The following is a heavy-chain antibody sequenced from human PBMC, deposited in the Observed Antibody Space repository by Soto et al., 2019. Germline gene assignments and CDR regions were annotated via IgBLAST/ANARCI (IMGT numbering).Heavy chain of an antibody. CDR2: IDPSDSDT. J-gene: IGHJ4*02. D-gene: IGHD5-18*01. CDR1: GYSFTSYW. CDR3: ARQIYASDTGPNFQYYFDS. V-gene: IGHV5-10-1*01. Sequence: GGSLKISRKGSGYSFTSYWFSRVRQMPGKGLEWTGRIDPSDSDTYYSPCFRGHVTISVTKSITTVFLHWSSLRWSDTAKYYCARQIYASDTGPNFQYYFDSWGQGTPVTLPS.